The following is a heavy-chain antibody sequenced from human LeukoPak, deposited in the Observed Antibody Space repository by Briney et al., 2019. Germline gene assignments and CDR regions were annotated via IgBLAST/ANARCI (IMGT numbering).Heavy chain of an antibody. CDR3: ATYCSGGSCYGNAFDI. J-gene: IGHJ3*02. D-gene: IGHD2-15*01. V-gene: IGHV5-51*01. CDR2: IYPGDSDT. Sequence: GESLKISCKGSGYSFTSYGIGWVRQMPGKGLEWMGIIYPGDSDTRYSPSFQGQVTISADKSISTAYLQWSSLKASDTAMYYCATYCSGGSCYGNAFDIWGQGTMVTVSS. CDR1: GYSFTSYG.